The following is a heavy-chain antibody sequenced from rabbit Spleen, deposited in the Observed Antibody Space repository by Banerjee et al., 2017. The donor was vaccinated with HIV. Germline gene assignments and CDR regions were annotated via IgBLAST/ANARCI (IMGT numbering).Heavy chain of an antibody. CDR1: GFPFSNKAV. V-gene: IGHV1S45*01. CDR2: IYADRSGST. CDR3: ARGSAAMTMVIIGFYLNL. J-gene: IGHJ4*01. Sequence: QEQLVESGGGLVKPGASLTLTSKASGFPFSNKAVMCWVRQAPGKGLECIACIYADRSGSTYYANWAKGRFTISRTSSTTVTLEMTSLTAADTATYFCARGSAAMTMVIIGFYLNLWGPGTLVTVS. D-gene: IGHD2-1*01.